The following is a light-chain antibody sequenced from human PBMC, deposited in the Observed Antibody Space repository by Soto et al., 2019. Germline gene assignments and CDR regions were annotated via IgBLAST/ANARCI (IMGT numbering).Light chain of an antibody. CDR1: QSVSSY. V-gene: IGKV3-11*01. J-gene: IGKJ4*01. CDR2: DAS. Sequence: FAMTQSPATLSFSTGVSTTLSSRASQSVSSYLAWYQQKPGQAPRLLIYDASNRATGIPARFSGSGSGTDFTLTIGSLEPEDFAVYYCQQRSNWPLTFGGGTKVDIK. CDR3: QQRSNWPLT.